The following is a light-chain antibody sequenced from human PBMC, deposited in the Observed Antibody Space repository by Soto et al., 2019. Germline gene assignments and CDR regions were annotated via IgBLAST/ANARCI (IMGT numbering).Light chain of an antibody. CDR1: QSLLHSNGYNY. J-gene: IGKJ4*01. V-gene: IGKV2-28*01. Sequence: EIVMTQSPLSLPVTPGEPASISCRSSQSLLHSNGYNYLDWYLQKPGQSPQLLIYLGSNRASGVPDRFSGSGSGTDFTLKISRVEAEDVGVYYCMQALQSPLTFCGGTKVEIK. CDR3: MQALQSPLT. CDR2: LGS.